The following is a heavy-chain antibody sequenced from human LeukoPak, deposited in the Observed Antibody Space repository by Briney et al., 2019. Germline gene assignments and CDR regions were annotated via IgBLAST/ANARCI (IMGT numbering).Heavy chain of an antibody. CDR3: AKVHNWGSEYYFDY. Sequence: GGSLRLSCAASGFTFSSYAMHWVRQAPGKGLEWVAVISYDGSNKYYADSVKGRFTISRDNSKNTLYLQMNSLRAEDTAVYYCAKVHNWGSEYYFDYWGQGTLVTVSS. D-gene: IGHD7-27*01. V-gene: IGHV3-30*04. CDR1: GFTFSSYA. J-gene: IGHJ4*02. CDR2: ISYDGSNK.